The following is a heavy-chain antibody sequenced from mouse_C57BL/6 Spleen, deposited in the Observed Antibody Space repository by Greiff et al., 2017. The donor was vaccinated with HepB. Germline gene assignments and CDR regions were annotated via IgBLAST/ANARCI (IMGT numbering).Heavy chain of an antibody. CDR3: ARGGYDYGAWFAY. D-gene: IGHD2-4*01. CDR2: ISDGGSYT. J-gene: IGHJ3*01. Sequence: EVKLVESGGGLVKPGGSLKLSCAASGFTFSSYAMSWVRQTPEKRLEWVATISDGGSYTYYPDNVKGRFTISRDNAKNNLYLQMSHLKSEDTAVYYCARGGYDYGAWFAYWGQGTLVTVSA. V-gene: IGHV5-4*03. CDR1: GFTFSSYA.